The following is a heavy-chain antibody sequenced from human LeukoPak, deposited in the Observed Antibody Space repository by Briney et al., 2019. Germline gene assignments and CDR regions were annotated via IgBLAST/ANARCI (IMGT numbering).Heavy chain of an antibody. J-gene: IGHJ4*02. D-gene: IGHD6-25*01. Sequence: GGSLRLSCAASGFTISNYWMTWVRQAPGKGLEWVANMKQDGSDKYYVDSVKGRFTISRDNAKNSLYLQMNSPRAEDTAVYYCARDSEGFDYWGQGTLVTVSS. CDR1: GFTISNYW. V-gene: IGHV3-7*01. CDR2: MKQDGSDK. CDR3: ARDSEGFDY.